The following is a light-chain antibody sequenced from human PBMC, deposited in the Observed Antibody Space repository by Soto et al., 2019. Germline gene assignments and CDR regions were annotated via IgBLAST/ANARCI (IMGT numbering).Light chain of an antibody. CDR3: CSYAGSSPSVV. J-gene: IGLJ2*01. Sequence: QSALTQPASVSGSPGQSITISCPEPSSDVGSYNLVSWYQQHPGKAPKLMIYEGSKRPSGVSNRFSGSKSGNTASLTISGLQAEDEADYYCCSYAGSSPSVVFGGGTKLTVL. V-gene: IGLV2-23*01. CDR1: SSDVGSYNL. CDR2: EGS.